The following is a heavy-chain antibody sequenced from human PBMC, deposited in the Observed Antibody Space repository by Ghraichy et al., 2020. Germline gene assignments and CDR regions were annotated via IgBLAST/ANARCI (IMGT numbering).Heavy chain of an antibody. CDR3: SGYNFWGY. Sequence: LPCAASGFTFSSYSMNWVRQAPGKGLEWVSYISSSSSTIYYADSVKGRFTISRDNAKNSLYLQMNSLRDEDTAVYYCSGYNFWGYWGQGTLVTVSS. CDR2: ISSSSSTI. D-gene: IGHD5-24*01. J-gene: IGHJ4*02. CDR1: GFTFSSYS. V-gene: IGHV3-48*02.